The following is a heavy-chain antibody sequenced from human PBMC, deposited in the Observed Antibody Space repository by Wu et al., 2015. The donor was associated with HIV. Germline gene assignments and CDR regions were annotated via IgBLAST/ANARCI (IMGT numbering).Heavy chain of an antibody. J-gene: IGHJ4*02. V-gene: IGHV1-18*01. CDR3: ASGIQAGGANY. D-gene: IGHD2-21*01. CDR2: ISIYTGKT. CDR1: GYNYTKYG. Sequence: QVQLVQSGAEVKKPGASVNISCKASGYNYTKYGVTWVRQAPGQGLEWMGWISIYTGKTKYVQNLQGRVTMTTDTPRSTAYMDLSSLRPDDTATYYCASGIQAGGANYWGQGTLVTVS.